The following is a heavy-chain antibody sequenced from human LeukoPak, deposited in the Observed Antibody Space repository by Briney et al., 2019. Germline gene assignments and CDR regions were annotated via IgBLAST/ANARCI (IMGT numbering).Heavy chain of an antibody. Sequence: ASVKVSCKASGYTFTSYGISWVRQAPGQGLEWMGWISAYNGKTNYAQKLQGRVTMTTDTSTSTAYMELRSLRSDDTAVYYCARDLNYDILTGYYTDDYYYYGMDVWGQGTTVIVSS. CDR2: ISAYNGKT. V-gene: IGHV1-18*01. J-gene: IGHJ6*02. CDR1: GYTFTSYG. CDR3: ARDLNYDILTGYYTDDYYYYGMDV. D-gene: IGHD3-9*01.